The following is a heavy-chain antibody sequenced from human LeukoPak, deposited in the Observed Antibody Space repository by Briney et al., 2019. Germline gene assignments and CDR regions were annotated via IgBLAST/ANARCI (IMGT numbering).Heavy chain of an antibody. V-gene: IGHV3-23*01. CDR2: VSGSGDDT. CDR1: GFTFSIYA. D-gene: IGHD1-14*01. CDR3: ARGITGQWLTTGDAFDL. Sequence: PGGSLRLSCAASGFTFSIYAMSWVRHSPGKGLEWVSGVSGSGDDTYYADSVKGRVTVYRVNPKNTLFLQMNSLRVEDTALYYCARGITGQWLTTGDAFDLWGQGTLVTVSS. J-gene: IGHJ3*01.